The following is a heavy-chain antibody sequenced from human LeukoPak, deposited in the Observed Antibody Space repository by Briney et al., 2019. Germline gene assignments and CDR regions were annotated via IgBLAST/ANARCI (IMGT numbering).Heavy chain of an antibody. CDR2: IIPIFGTA. CDR3: ARGPYSSGWYSI. Sequence: SVKVSCKASGGTFSSYAISWVRQAPGQGLEWMGGIIPIFGTANYAQKFQGRVTITADKSTSTAYMELSSLRSEDTAVYYCARGPYSSGWYSIWGQGTMVTVSS. CDR1: GGTFSSYA. V-gene: IGHV1-69*06. J-gene: IGHJ3*02. D-gene: IGHD6-19*01.